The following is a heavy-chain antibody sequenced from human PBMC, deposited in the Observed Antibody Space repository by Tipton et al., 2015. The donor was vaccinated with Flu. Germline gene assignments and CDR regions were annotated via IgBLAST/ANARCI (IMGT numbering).Heavy chain of an antibody. CDR3: ARDGWLRGFDY. Sequence: TLSLTCTVSGYSISSGYYWGWIRQPPGKGLEWIGSIYHSGSTYYNPSLKSRVTMSVDTSKNQFSLKLSSVTAADTAVYYCARDGWLRGFDYWGQGTLVTVSS. V-gene: IGHV4-38-2*02. CDR2: IYHSGST. J-gene: IGHJ4*02. CDR1: GYSISSGYY. D-gene: IGHD3-10*01.